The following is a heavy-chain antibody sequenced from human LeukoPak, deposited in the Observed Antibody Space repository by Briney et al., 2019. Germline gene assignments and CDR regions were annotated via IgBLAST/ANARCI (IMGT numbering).Heavy chain of an antibody. D-gene: IGHD1-1*01. CDR2: IYYSGNT. Sequence: SETLSLTCSVSGGSISSSSYYWGWIRQPPGKGLELIGSIYYSGNTYNNPSLKSRVTVSVDTSKNQFALKLSSVIEADTAVYYCARAYAGYASRFDYWGQGILVTVSS. V-gene: IGHV4-39*06. J-gene: IGHJ4*02. CDR1: GGSISSSSYY. CDR3: ARAYAGYASRFDY.